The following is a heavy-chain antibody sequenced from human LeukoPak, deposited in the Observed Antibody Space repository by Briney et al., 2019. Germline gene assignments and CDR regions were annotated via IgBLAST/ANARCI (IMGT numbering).Heavy chain of an antibody. CDR2: VNNDGSGT. J-gene: IGHJ5*02. Sequence: GGSLRLSCAASGFTFSDHWMHWVRQVPGKGLVWVSHVNNDGSGTTYADSVKGRFTISRDNARNTLYLQMNSLRAEDSAVYYCVRDAPNSRFDPWGQGTLVTVSS. D-gene: IGHD2/OR15-2a*01. V-gene: IGHV3-74*03. CDR3: VRDAPNSRFDP. CDR1: GFTFSDHW.